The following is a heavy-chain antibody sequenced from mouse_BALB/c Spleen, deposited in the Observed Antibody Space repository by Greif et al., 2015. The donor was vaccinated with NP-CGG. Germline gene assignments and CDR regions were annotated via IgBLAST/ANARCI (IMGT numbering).Heavy chain of an antibody. Sequence: EVKLVESGGGLVQPGGSLKLSCATSGFTFSDYYMYWVRQTPEKRLEWVAYISNGGGSTYYPDTVKGRFAISRDNAKNPLYLQMSLLKSEDTAMYYCARQYDYEGYAMDYWGQGTSVTVAS. D-gene: IGHD2-4*01. CDR1: GFTFSDYY. J-gene: IGHJ4*01. CDR3: ARQYDYEGYAMDY. V-gene: IGHV5-12*02. CDR2: ISNGGGST.